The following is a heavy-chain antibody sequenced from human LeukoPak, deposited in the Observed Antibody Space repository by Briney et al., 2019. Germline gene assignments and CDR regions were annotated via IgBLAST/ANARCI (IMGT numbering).Heavy chain of an antibody. CDR3: ARSSRSGGSYNWXDX. D-gene: IGHD1-26*01. Sequence: SETLSLTCTVSGGSISSSSYYWGWIRQPPGKGLEWIGSIYHSGSTYYNPSLKSRVTISVDTSKNQFSLKLSSVTAADTAVYYCARSSRSGGSYNWXDXWGXXTLXTVS. J-gene: IGHJ5*02. CDR1: GGSISSSSYY. V-gene: IGHV4-39*07. CDR2: IYHSGST.